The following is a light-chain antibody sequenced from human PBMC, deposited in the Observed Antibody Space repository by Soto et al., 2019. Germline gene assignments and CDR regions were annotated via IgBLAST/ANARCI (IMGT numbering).Light chain of an antibody. CDR3: QQYTNWRT. Sequence: IQRTQSPSTLSASVGDRVTITCRASQSISSWLAWYQQKPGKAPKLLIYAESSLQSGLPARFSGSGSGTEFTLTISSLQSEDFAVYYCQQYTNWRTFGQVTKVEIK. CDR1: QSISSW. V-gene: IGKV1-5*01. CDR2: AES. J-gene: IGKJ1*01.